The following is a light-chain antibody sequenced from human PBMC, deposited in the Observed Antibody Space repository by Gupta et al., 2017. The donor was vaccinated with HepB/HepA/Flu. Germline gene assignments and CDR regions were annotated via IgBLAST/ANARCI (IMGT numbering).Light chain of an antibody. CDR1: QNINNY. J-gene: IGKJ2*04. Sequence: IQMTQSQPSLSASVGDRVNITCRASQNINNYLNWYQQKPGKAPKLLIYAASSLHCGVPSRFSGSGSGTDFTLTISSLQAEDVATYYCQQRYSTRWSFDQGTEVEIK. CDR3: QQRYSTRWS. V-gene: IGKV1-39*01. CDR2: AAS.